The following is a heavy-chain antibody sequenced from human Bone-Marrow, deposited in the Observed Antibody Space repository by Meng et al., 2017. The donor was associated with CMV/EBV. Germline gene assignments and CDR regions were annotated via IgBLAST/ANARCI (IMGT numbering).Heavy chain of an antibody. V-gene: IGHV1-2*02. J-gene: IGHJ4*02. CDR3: ARGLELGVIVPAQVDF. CDR1: GYTFTSYY. D-gene: IGHD2-2*01. CDR2: INPNSGVT. Sequence: ASVKVSCKASGYTFTSYYIHWVRQAPGQGLEWMAWINPNSGVTKSAQKFQGRVTMTRDKSTSTAYMDMSGLRSDDTAVYYCARGLELGVIVPAQVDFWGQGTLVTVSS.